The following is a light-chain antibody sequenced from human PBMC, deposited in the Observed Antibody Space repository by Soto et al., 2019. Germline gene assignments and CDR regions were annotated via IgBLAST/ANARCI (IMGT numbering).Light chain of an antibody. J-gene: IGKJ4*01. CDR2: GAS. V-gene: IGKV3-20*01. CDR1: QSVSSTC. CDR3: QHYGNSPPVT. Sequence: EIVLTQSPGTLSLSPGERATLSCRASQSVSSTCLTWYQQKPGQAPRRLIYGASIRSTGIPDRFSGSGSGTDFTLIISRLEPEDFAVYYCQHYGNSPPVTFGGGTKVEIK.